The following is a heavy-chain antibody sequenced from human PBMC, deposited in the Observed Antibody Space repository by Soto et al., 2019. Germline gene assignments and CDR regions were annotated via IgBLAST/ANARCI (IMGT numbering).Heavy chain of an antibody. V-gene: IGHV3-30*18. Sequence: GGSLRLSCAASGFTFSSYGMHWVRQAPGKGLEWVAVISYDGSNKYYADSVKGRFTISRDNSKNTLYLQMNSLRAEDTAVYYCAKISASFDYWGHGTQVTVSS. CDR2: ISYDGSNK. CDR3: AKISASFDY. J-gene: IGHJ4*01. D-gene: IGHD3-10*01. CDR1: GFTFSSYG.